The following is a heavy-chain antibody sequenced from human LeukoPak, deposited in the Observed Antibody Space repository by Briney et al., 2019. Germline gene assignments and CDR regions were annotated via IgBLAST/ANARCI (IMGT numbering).Heavy chain of an antibody. Sequence: GGSLRLSCAASGFTFSDYDMHWVRQAPGKRLEWVAVIWSDGSSKDYADSVKGRFTISRDNSKNTLYLQMNTLRADDTAVYYCARDLALYSSSAPFDYWGQGTLVTVSS. J-gene: IGHJ4*02. CDR1: GFTFSDYD. CDR3: ARDLALYSSSAPFDY. V-gene: IGHV3-33*01. CDR2: IWSDGSSK. D-gene: IGHD6-6*01.